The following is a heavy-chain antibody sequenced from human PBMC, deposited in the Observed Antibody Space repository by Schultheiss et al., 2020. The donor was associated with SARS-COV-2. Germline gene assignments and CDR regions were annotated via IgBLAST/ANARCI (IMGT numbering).Heavy chain of an antibody. V-gene: IGHV3-66*02. J-gene: IGHJ4*02. D-gene: IGHD3-3*01. CDR2: IYSGGST. CDR3: ARGGGIRFLEWLFYLDY. CDR1: GFTFSTNS. Sequence: VGSLRLSCTASGFTFSTNSMNWVRQAPGKGLEWVSVIYSGGSTYYADSVKGRFTISRDNSKNTLYLQMNSLRAEDTAVYYCARGGGIRFLEWLFYLDYWGQGTLVTVSS.